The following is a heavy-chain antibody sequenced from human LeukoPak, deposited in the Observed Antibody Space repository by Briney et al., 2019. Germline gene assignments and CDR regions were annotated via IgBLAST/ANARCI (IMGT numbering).Heavy chain of an antibody. CDR3: ATVTRDAFDI. CDR2: IYYSGST. J-gene: IGHJ3*02. D-gene: IGHD3-10*01. Sequence: SETLSLTCAVYGGSFSGYYWSWIRQHPGKGLEWIGYIYYSGSTYYNPSLKSRVTISVDTSKNQFSLKLSSVTAADTAVYYCATVTRDAFDIWGQGTMVTVSS. CDR1: GGSFSGYY. V-gene: IGHV4-31*11.